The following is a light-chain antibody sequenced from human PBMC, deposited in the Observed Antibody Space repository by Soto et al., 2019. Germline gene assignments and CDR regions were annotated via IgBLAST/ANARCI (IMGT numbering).Light chain of an antibody. CDR2: AAT. V-gene: IGKV1-39*01. CDR3: QQGYNTFWT. J-gene: IGKJ1*01. CDR1: QPIGTS. Sequence: DIQMTQSPSSLSASVGDRVTITCRASQPIGTSLHWYQQKAGKAPKVLISAATKLQSGVPSRFSGSGSGTDFTLTISNLQPEDSATYYCQQGYNTFWTFGRGTKV.